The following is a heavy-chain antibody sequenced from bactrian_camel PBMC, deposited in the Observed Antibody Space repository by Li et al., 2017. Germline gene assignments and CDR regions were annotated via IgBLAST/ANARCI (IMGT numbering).Heavy chain of an antibody. V-gene: IGHV3S25*01. CDR3: VSLAFGY. J-gene: IGHJ6*01. D-gene: IGHD7*01. CDR2: INGSGGKT. Sequence: QLVESGGGLVHPGGSLRLSCVASGFAFNTYGMNWVRQAPGKGLEWISGINGSGGKTIYAGSVKGRFTISRDNAKNSVYLEMNSLKPADTAVYYCVSLAFGYWGQGTQVTVS. CDR1: GFAFNTYG.